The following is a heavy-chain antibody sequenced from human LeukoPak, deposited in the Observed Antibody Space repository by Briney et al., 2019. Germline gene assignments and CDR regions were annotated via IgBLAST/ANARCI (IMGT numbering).Heavy chain of an antibody. J-gene: IGHJ6*04. CDR3: AELGITMIGGV. CDR2: ISGSGGST. CDR1: GFTFSSYG. Sequence: GGSLRLSCAASGFTFSSYGMSWVRQAPGKGLEWVSAISGSGGSTYYADSVKGRFTISRDNAKNSLYLQMNSLRAEDTAIYYCAELGITMIGGVWGKGTTVTISS. V-gene: IGHV3-23*01. D-gene: IGHD3-10*02.